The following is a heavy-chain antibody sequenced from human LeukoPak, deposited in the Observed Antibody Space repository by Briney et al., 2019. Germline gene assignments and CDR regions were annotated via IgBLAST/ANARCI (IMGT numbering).Heavy chain of an antibody. CDR1: GFSFTRYW. CDR3: ARLFSGGQWLDRGSDF. D-gene: IGHD6-19*01. V-gene: IGHV5-51*01. J-gene: IGHJ4*02. CDR2: IYPGDSDT. Sequence: GESLRISCTGSGFSFTRYWIGWVRQLPGKGLECMGIIYPGDSDTSYSPSFQGQVTISADKSINTAYLQWSSLRASDTGIYYCARLFSGGQWLDRGSDFWGQGTLVTVSS.